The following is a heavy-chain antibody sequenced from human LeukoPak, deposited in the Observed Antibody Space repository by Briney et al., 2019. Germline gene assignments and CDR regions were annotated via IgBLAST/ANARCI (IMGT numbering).Heavy chain of an antibody. Sequence: GGSLRLSCVASGFPFSSYWMTWVRQAPGKGLEWVADIKQDGSKKSYVDSVKGRFTISRDNAKNSLYLQMNSLRAEDTAVYYCASGLELDYWGQGTLVTVSS. CDR3: ASGLELDY. V-gene: IGHV3-7*03. J-gene: IGHJ4*02. CDR2: IKQDGSKK. CDR1: GFPFSSYW.